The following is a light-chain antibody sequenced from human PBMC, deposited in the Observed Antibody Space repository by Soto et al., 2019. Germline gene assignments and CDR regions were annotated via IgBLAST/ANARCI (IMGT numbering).Light chain of an antibody. CDR3: QQYNSYPWT. CDR2: DAS. Sequence: DNQMTQSPSTLSASVGDRVTITCRASQTIFNWLAWYQRKPGRSPNLLIYDASSLQSGVPSTCSGSGSGTEFTLTISSLQPGDFATYYCQQYNSYPWTFGQGTKVEIK. CDR1: QTIFNW. V-gene: IGKV1-5*01. J-gene: IGKJ1*01.